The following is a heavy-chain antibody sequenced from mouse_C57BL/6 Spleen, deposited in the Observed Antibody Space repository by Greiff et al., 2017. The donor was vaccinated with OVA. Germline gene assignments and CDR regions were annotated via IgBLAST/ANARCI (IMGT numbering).Heavy chain of an antibody. D-gene: IGHD2-3*01. Sequence: VQLMESGPGLVQPSQRLSITCTASGFSLTSYSVHWVRQSPGKGLEWLGVIWSGGSTDYNAAFISRLSISKDNSKSQVFFKMNSLQADDTAIYYCARLGDGYPYYAMDHWGQGTSATVSS. V-gene: IGHV2-2*01. J-gene: IGHJ4*01. CDR1: GFSLTSYS. CDR3: ARLGDGYPYYAMDH. CDR2: IWSGGST.